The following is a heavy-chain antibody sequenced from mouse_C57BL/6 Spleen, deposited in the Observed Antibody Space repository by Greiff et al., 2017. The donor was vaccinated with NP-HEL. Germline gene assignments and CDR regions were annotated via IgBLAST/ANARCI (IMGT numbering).Heavy chain of an antibody. Sequence: QVQLQQSGAELVKPGASVKISCKASGYAFSSYWMNWVKQRPGKGLEWIGQIYPGDGDTNSNGKFKGKATLTADKSSSTAYMQLSSLTSEDSAVYYCARNYDYSAMDYWGQGTSVTVSS. J-gene: IGHJ4*01. D-gene: IGHD1-1*02. CDR1: GYAFSSYW. CDR3: ARNYDYSAMDY. V-gene: IGHV1-80*01. CDR2: IYPGDGDT.